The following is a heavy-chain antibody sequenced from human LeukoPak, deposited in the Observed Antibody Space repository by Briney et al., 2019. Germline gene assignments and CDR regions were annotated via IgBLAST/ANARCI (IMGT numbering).Heavy chain of an antibody. D-gene: IGHD2-21*02. CDR3: ARYGLTAALDF. J-gene: IGHJ4*02. CDR2: IKPDGSEK. V-gene: IGHV3-7*01. CDR1: GFTFSSSW. Sequence: PGGSLRLSCAASGFTFSSSWMGWVRQAPGKGLEWVANIKPDGSEKFHVDSVKGRFTLSRDNSKSSLSLQMNSLRAEDTAVYYCARYGLTAALDFWGQGTLVTVSS.